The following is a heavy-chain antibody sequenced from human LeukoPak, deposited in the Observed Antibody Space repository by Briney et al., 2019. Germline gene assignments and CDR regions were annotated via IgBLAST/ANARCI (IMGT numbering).Heavy chain of an antibody. Sequence: GGSLRLSCAASGFTFTSFAMTWVREAPGKGLEWVSAISGSGGATYYADSVKGRFTISRDNPKNTLYLQMDSLRAEDTAVYYCAKDRTRLDYWGQGTLVTVSS. V-gene: IGHV3-23*01. CDR3: AKDRTRLDY. J-gene: IGHJ4*02. CDR1: GFTFTSFA. CDR2: ISGSGGAT.